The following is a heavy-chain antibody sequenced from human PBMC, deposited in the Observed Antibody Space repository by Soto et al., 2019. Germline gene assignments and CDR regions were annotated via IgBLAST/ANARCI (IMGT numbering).Heavy chain of an antibody. CDR1: GGTFSSYA. CDR3: ARDRGYDILTGYYKGGNYFDY. CDR2: IIPIFGTA. D-gene: IGHD3-9*01. V-gene: IGHV1-69*01. J-gene: IGHJ4*02. Sequence: QVQLVQSGAEVKKPGSSVKVSCKASGGTFSSYAISWVRQAPGQGLEWMGGIIPIFGTANYAQKFQGRVTITADESTSTAYMELSSRRSEDTAVYYCARDRGYDILTGYYKGGNYFDYWGQGTLVTVSS.